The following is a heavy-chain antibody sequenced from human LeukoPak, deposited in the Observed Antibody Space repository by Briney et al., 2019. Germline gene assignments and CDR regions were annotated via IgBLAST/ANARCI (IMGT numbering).Heavy chain of an antibody. Sequence: SVKVSCKASGGTFTSYAISWVRQAPGQGLEWMGRIIPIFGTANYAQKFQGRVTITADKSTSTAYMELSSLRSEDTAVYYCAREMLSRITMVRGATQAGGFDYWGQGTLVTVSS. CDR3: AREMLSRITMVRGATQAGGFDY. CDR2: IIPIFGTA. D-gene: IGHD3-10*01. CDR1: GGTFTSYA. J-gene: IGHJ4*02. V-gene: IGHV1-69*06.